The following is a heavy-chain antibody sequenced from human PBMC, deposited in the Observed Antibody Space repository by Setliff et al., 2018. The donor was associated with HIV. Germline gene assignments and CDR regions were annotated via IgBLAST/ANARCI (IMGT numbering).Heavy chain of an antibody. D-gene: IGHD6-19*01. CDR3: VKRGIAVAGRWVPRNNWFDP. Sequence: SETLSLTCAVSGESFSGYYWRWIRQSPGKGLEWIGEINHSGGTNYNPSLKSRVTISVETTKHQFSLKVKYVTAADTAVYYCVKRGIAVAGRWVPRNNWFDPWGQGSRVTVSS. CDR2: INHSGGT. V-gene: IGHV4-34*01. CDR1: GESFSGYY. J-gene: IGHJ5*02.